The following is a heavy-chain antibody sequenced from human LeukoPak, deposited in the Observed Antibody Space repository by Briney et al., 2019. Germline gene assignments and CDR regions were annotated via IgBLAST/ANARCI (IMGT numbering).Heavy chain of an antibody. V-gene: IGHV3-30-3*01. CDR1: GFSFSSYA. CDR2: ISYDGSNK. J-gene: IGHJ6*02. Sequence: GGSLRLSCAASGFSFSSYAMHWVRQAPGKGLEWVAVISYDGSNKYYADSVKGRFTISRDNSKNTLYLQMNSLRAEDTAVYYCARAFYDILTGYSDFYGMDVWGQGTTVTVSS. D-gene: IGHD3-9*01. CDR3: ARAFYDILTGYSDFYGMDV.